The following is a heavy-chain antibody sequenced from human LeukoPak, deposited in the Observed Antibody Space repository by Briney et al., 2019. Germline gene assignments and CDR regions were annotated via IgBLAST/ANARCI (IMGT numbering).Heavy chain of an antibody. CDR1: GFTFSSYW. V-gene: IGHV3-74*01. D-gene: IGHD6-13*01. CDR3: ARDGSSWDGVDY. Sequence: GGSLRLSCAASGFTFSSYWMHWVRQAPGKRLVWVSRINSDGSSTSYADSVKGRFTISRDNAKNTLYLQMNSLRAEDTAVYFCARDGSSWDGVDYWGQGTLVAVSS. J-gene: IGHJ4*02. CDR2: INSDGSST.